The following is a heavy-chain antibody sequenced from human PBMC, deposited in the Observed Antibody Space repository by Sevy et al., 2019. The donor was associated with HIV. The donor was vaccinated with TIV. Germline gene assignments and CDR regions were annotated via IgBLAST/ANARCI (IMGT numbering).Heavy chain of an antibody. J-gene: IGHJ4*02. V-gene: IGHV3-49*04. CDR1: GFTFGDYA. CDR2: IRSKAYGGTT. CDR3: TRAAGFLGEWLGRDYFDY. Sequence: GGSLRLSCTASGFTFGDYAMSWVRQAPGKGLEWVGFIRSKAYGGTTEYAAPGKGRFTISRDDSKSIAYLQMNSLKPEDTAVSYCTRAAGFLGEWLGRDYFDYWGQGTLVTVSS. D-gene: IGHD6-19*01.